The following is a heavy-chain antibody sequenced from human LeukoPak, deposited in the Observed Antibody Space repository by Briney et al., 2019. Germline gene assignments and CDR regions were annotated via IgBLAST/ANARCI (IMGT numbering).Heavy chain of an antibody. CDR1: GFTFSSYA. CDR2: ISYDGSNK. J-gene: IGHJ6*02. V-gene: IGHV3-30-3*01. Sequence: GGSLRLSCAASGFTFSSYAMHWVRQAPGKGLEWVAVISYDGSNKYYADSVKGRFTISRDNSKNTLYLQMNSLRAEDTAVYYCARTVVVTYYYGIDVWGQGTTVTVSS. D-gene: IGHD2-21*01. CDR3: ARTVVVTYYYGIDV.